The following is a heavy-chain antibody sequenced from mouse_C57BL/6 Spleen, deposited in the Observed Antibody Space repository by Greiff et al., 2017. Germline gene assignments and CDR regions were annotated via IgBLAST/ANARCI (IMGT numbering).Heavy chain of an antibody. CDR3: ARMYYLDY. CDR2: INPNNGGT. V-gene: IGHV1-26*01. Sequence: EVKLQQSGPELLKPGASVKISCKAPGYTFPDYYMNWVQQSHGNSLEWIGDINPNNGGTSYNQKFKDKTTLTVDKSSSHAYMELHSLTSYDSAVYYCARMYYLDYWGQGNTLTVSS. J-gene: IGHJ2*01. CDR1: GYTFPDYY.